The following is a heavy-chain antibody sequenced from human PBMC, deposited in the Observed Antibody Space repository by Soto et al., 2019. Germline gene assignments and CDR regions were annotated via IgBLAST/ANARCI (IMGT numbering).Heavy chain of an antibody. CDR2: MSTSNGNT. Sequence: QVQLVQSGAEVKKTGASVKVSCKASGDTFTNYGISWVRQAPGQGLEWLGWMSTSNGNTNYAQKFQGRVSMTTDTSTGTAYMELRSLRSDDTAMYYCARKAASLPEDLWGQGTLVTVSS. CDR1: GDTFTNYG. D-gene: IGHD2-2*01. V-gene: IGHV1-18*01. CDR3: ARKAASLPEDL. J-gene: IGHJ5*02.